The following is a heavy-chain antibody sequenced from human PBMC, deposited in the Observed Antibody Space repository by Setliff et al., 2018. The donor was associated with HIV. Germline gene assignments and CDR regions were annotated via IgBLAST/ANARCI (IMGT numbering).Heavy chain of an antibody. D-gene: IGHD3-3*01. J-gene: IGHJ6*03. CDR2: IIPILGVA. V-gene: IGHV1-69*04. CDR3: VRGVQSPPHYSYYYMDV. Sequence: SVKVSCKASGGTFSSYAINWVRQAPGQGLDWMGRIIPILGVANYAQRFQGKVTITADKSTSTAYMELTSLRFDDTAMYYCVRGVQSPPHYSYYYMDVWGEGTMVTVSS. CDR1: GGTFSSYA.